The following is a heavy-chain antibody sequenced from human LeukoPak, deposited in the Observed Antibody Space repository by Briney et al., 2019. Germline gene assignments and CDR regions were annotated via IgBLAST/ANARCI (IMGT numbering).Heavy chain of an antibody. CDR3: ARDPYSGNYGAYYYYYMDV. D-gene: IGHD1-26*01. J-gene: IGHJ6*03. Sequence: GGSLRLSCAASGFTFSSYNMNWVRQAPGKGLEWVSSITSSSTYIYYADSVRGRFTISRDNAKNSLYLQMNGLRAEDTAVYFCARDPYSGNYGAYYYYYMDVWGKGTTVTISS. CDR2: ITSSSTYI. V-gene: IGHV3-21*01. CDR1: GFTFSSYN.